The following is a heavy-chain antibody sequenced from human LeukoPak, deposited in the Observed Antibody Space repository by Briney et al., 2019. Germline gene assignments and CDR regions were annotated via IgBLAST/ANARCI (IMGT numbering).Heavy chain of an antibody. Sequence: ASVKVSCKASGYTFTSYAITWVRQAPGQGLEWMGWISVYNDNTYYAQKFQGRVTMTTDTSTNTAYMELRSLRSDDTAVYYCAKSLHTYYYDSSGYPGAFDIWGQGTMLTVSS. CDR2: ISVYNDNT. CDR3: AKSLHTYYYDSSGYPGAFDI. J-gene: IGHJ3*02. D-gene: IGHD3-22*01. V-gene: IGHV1-18*01. CDR1: GYTFTSYA.